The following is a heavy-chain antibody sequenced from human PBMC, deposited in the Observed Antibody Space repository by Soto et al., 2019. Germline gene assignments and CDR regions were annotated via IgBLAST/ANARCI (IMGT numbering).Heavy chain of an antibody. Sequence: QVQLVQSGAEVKKPGSSVKVSCKASGGTFSSYAISWVRQAPGQGLEWMGGIIPIFGTANYAQKFQGRVTITADESTRTAYMELSSLRSEDTAVYYCARPYYYDSSGYWGQFDYWGQGTLVTVSS. CDR3: ARPYYYDSSGYWGQFDY. J-gene: IGHJ4*02. D-gene: IGHD3-22*01. V-gene: IGHV1-69*01. CDR2: IIPIFGTA. CDR1: GGTFSSYA.